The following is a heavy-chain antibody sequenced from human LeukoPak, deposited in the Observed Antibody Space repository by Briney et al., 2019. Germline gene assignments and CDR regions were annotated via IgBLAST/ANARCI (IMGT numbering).Heavy chain of an antibody. CDR1: GHTFTDYY. V-gene: IGHV1-2*02. CDR3: ARVRSYCTNGVCYWDLDY. Sequence: ASVKVSCKASGHTFTDYYMEWVRQAPGQGFEWMGWNNPNSGGTNYAQKFQGRVTMTRDTSISTAYMELSRLRSDDTAVYYCARVRSYCTNGVCYWDLDYWGQGTLVTVSS. J-gene: IGHJ4*02. CDR2: NNPNSGGT. D-gene: IGHD2-8*01.